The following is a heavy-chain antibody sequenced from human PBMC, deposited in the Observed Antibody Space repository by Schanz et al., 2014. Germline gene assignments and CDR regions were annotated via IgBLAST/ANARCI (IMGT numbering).Heavy chain of an antibody. V-gene: IGHV3-7*01. Sequence: VQLVESGGGVVQPWRSLRLSCAASGFTFSTYWMSWVRQAPGKGLEWVANIKQDESERSYVDSVKGRFTISRDNAKNSLYLQMNSLRAEDTAVYYCARDKGGYYPFDYWGQGTLVTVSS. CDR3: ARDKGGYYPFDY. CDR1: GFTFSTYW. CDR2: IKQDESER. D-gene: IGHD3-3*01. J-gene: IGHJ4*02.